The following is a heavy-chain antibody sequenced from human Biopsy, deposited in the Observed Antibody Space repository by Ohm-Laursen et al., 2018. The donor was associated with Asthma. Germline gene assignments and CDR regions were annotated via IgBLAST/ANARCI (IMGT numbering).Heavy chain of an antibody. D-gene: IGHD3-22*01. CDR3: AKVRSDWVITESFDY. CDR2: ISWNSATI. V-gene: IGHV3-9*01. Sequence: SLRLSCAASGFKLDEYTMHWVRQAPGKGLEWVSGISWNSATIGYADSVGGRFTISRDNAKNSVFLHMDSLRPEDTAFYYCAKVRSDWVITESFDYWGQGVLVTVSS. CDR1: GFKLDEYT. J-gene: IGHJ4*02.